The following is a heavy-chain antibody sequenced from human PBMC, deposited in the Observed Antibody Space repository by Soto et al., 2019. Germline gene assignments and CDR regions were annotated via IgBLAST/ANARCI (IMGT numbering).Heavy chain of an antibody. CDR3: ARDVKYFDY. V-gene: IGHV1-3*01. J-gene: IGHJ4*02. Sequence: KFQGRVTITRDTSASTAYMELSSLRSEDTAVYYCARDVKYFDYWGQGTLVTVSS.